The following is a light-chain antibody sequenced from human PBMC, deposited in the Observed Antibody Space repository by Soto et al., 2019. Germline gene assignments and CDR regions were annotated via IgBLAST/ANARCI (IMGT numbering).Light chain of an antibody. CDR2: SAS. CDR1: QTVSSRF. CDR3: QYYNNWLAT. Sequence: EIVLTQSPGTLSLSPGERATLSCRASQTVSSRFLAWYQQKPGQAPRLLIYSASRGATGFPARFSGSGSGTEFTLTISSLQSEDFTIYYCQYYNNWLATFGGGTKVDIK. V-gene: IGKV3-15*01. J-gene: IGKJ4*01.